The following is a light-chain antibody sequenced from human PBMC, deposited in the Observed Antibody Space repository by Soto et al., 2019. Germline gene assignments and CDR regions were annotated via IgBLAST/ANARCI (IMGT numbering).Light chain of an antibody. V-gene: IGLV1-44*01. CDR2: SNN. Sequence: QSVVTQPPSASGTPGQRVTISCSGSSTNIGTNSANWYLQLPGTAPKLLIYSNNQRPSGVPDRFSGSKSGTSASLAISGLQSEDEADYYCAVWDDNLNGPLFGGGTKVTVL. CDR3: AVWDDNLNGPL. J-gene: IGLJ2*01. CDR1: STNIGTNS.